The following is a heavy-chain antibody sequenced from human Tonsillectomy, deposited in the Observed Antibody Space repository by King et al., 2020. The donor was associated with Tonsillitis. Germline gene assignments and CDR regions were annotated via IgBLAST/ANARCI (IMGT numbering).Heavy chain of an antibody. Sequence: QLQESGPGLVKPSETLSLTCTVSGGSISSSSYYWGWIRQPPGKGLEWIGSIYYSGSTYYNPSLKSRVTISVYTSKNQFSLQLSSVTAADTAVYYCAGLGGAAGDEPNVDYWGQGTLVTVSS. CDR3: AGLGGAAGDEPNVDY. CDR2: IYYSGST. CDR1: GGSISSSSYY. J-gene: IGHJ4*02. D-gene: IGHD6-13*01. V-gene: IGHV4-39*01.